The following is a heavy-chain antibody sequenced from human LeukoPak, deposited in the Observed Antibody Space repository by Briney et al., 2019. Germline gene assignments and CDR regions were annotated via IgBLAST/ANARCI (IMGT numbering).Heavy chain of an antibody. Sequence: GGSLRLSCAAAGFTFRSYEMNWVRQAPGKGLEWISYIGSSGGTLYYADSVKGRFTISRDNAKNSLYLQMTSLTAEDTAVYYCARETCTTTRCYYYYYNYMDVWGKGTTVTVSS. V-gene: IGHV3-48*03. J-gene: IGHJ6*03. CDR2: IGSSGGTL. D-gene: IGHD2-2*01. CDR3: ARETCTTTRCYYYYYNYMDV. CDR1: GFTFRSYE.